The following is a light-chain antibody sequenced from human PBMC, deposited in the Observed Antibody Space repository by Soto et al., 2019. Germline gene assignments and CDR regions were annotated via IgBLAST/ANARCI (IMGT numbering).Light chain of an antibody. V-gene: IGKV1-5*01. CDR1: QSISNR. J-gene: IGKJ1*01. Sequence: DIQMTQSPSTLSTSVGDTVTITCRASQSISNRLAWYQQKPGKAPKYLIYDASSLQSGAPSRFSGSGSGTEFTLSISSLHPDDFATYYCQQYNSYPWTFGQGTKVEIK. CDR2: DAS. CDR3: QQYNSYPWT.